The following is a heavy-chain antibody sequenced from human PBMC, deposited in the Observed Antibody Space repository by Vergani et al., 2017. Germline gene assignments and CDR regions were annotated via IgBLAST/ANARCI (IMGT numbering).Heavy chain of an antibody. Sequence: EVQLVESGGGVVRPGGSLRLSCAASGFSFDDYGMSWVRQAPGKGLEWVSGINWNGGSTGYTDSVKGRFTISRDNAKNSLYLQMNSLRAEDTALYYFAREGGHYDILTGYYMGPYYFDYWGQGTLVTVSS. CDR3: AREGGHYDILTGYYMGPYYFDY. D-gene: IGHD3-9*01. J-gene: IGHJ4*02. CDR2: INWNGGST. CDR1: GFSFDDYG. V-gene: IGHV3-20*04.